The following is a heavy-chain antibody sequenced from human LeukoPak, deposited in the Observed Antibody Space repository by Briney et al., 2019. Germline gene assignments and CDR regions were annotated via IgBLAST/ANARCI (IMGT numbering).Heavy chain of an antibody. V-gene: IGHV1-8*03. CDR1: GYTFTSYD. D-gene: IGHD3-3*01. Sequence: GASVKVSCKASGYTFTSYDINWVRQATGQGLEWMGWMNPNSGNTGYAQKFQGRVTITRNTSISTAYMELSSLRSEDTAVYYCARTKLGRITIFGVVIIGGYYFDYWGQGTLVTVSS. CDR2: MNPNSGNT. J-gene: IGHJ4*02. CDR3: ARTKLGRITIFGVVIIGGYYFDY.